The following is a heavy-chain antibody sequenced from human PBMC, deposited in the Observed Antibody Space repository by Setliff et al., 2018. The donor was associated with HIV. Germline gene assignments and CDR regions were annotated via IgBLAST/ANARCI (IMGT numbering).Heavy chain of an antibody. CDR3: ARDLRSSHGSPNYFDH. Sequence: GGSLRLSCTASGFTFSDYYMSWIRQSPGKGLEWISYISSSGTTIYYADSVKGRFTISRDNAKNSLYLEMNSLRAEETAVYYCARDLRSSHGSPNYFDHWGRGALVTVSS. V-gene: IGHV3-11*04. D-gene: IGHD2-15*01. J-gene: IGHJ4*02. CDR1: GFTFSDYY. CDR2: ISSSGTTI.